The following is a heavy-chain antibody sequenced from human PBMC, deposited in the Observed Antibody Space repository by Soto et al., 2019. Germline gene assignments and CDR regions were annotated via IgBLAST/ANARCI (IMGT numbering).Heavy chain of an antibody. Sequence: TMSHTCTVSGGSITSSSYYWGWNHQPPGKGLEWIGSIYYSGSTYYNPSLKSRVTISVDTSKNQFSLKLSSVTAADTAVYYCARQVIVATMARFDYWGQGTLVTVPQ. CDR1: GGSITSSSYY. J-gene: IGHJ4*02. CDR3: ARQVIVATMARFDY. CDR2: IYYSGST. V-gene: IGHV4-39*01. D-gene: IGHD5-12*01.